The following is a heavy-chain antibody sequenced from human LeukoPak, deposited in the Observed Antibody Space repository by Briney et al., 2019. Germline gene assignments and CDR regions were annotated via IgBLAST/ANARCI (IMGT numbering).Heavy chain of an antibody. D-gene: IGHD3-3*01. V-gene: IGHV3-23*01. CDR3: ARGYYDFWGGYYFPTPSYYMDV. J-gene: IGHJ6*03. Sequence: PGGSLRLSCAVSGFPFSSHAMSWVRQTPERGLEWVSATSGSGRTTYYAESVKGRFTISRDNAKNSLYLQMNSLRAEDTAVYYCARGYYDFWGGYYFPTPSYYMDVWGKGTTVTV. CDR2: TSGSGRTT. CDR1: GFPFSSHA.